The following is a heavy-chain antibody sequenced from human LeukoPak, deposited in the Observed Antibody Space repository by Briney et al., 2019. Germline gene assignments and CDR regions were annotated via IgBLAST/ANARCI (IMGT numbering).Heavy chain of an antibody. D-gene: IGHD3-10*01. CDR3: AKSVVRGVSFDAFDI. CDR1: GFTFSSYS. Sequence: GGSLRLSCAASGFTFSSYSMNWVRQAPGKGLEWVAVISYDGSNKYYADSVKGRFTISRDNSKNTLYLQMNSLRAEDTAVYYCAKSVVRGVSFDAFDIWGQGTMVTVSS. V-gene: IGHV3-30*18. J-gene: IGHJ3*02. CDR2: ISYDGSNK.